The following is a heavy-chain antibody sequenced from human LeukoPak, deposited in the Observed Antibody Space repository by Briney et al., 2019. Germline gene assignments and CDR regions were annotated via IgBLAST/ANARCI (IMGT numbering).Heavy chain of an antibody. J-gene: IGHJ3*02. CDR3: AKAAYYYDSSGYSRLDGAFDI. Sequence: PGGSLRLSCAASGFTVSSNYMSWVRQAPGKGLEWVSYISSSSSTIYYADSVKGRFTISRDNAKNSLYLQMNSLRAEDTAVYYCAKAAYYYDSSGYSRLDGAFDIWGQGTMVTVSS. CDR1: GFTVSSNY. CDR2: ISSSSSTI. D-gene: IGHD3-22*01. V-gene: IGHV3-48*01.